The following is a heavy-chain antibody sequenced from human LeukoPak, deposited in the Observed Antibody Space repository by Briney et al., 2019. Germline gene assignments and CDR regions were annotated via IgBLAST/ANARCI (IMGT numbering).Heavy chain of an antibody. CDR2: IYYSGST. J-gene: IGHJ6*02. V-gene: IGHV4-31*11. D-gene: IGHD6-13*01. CDR1: GGSFSGYY. Sequence: KPSETLSLTCAVYGGSFSGYYWSWIRQHPGKGLEWIGYIYYSGSTYYNPSLKSRVTISVDTSKNQFSLKLSSVTAADTAVYYCAREVAAGPRNYYGMDVWGQGTTVTVSS. CDR3: AREVAAGPRNYYGMDV.